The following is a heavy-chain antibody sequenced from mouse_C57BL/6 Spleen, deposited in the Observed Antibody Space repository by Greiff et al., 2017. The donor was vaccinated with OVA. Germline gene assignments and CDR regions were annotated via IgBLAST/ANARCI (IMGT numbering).Heavy chain of an antibody. CDR2: IDPSDSYT. Sequence: QVQLKQPGAELVMPGASVKLSCKASGYTFTSYWMHWVKQRPGQGLEWIGEIDPSDSYTNYNRKFKGKSTLTVDKSSSTAYMQLSSLTSEDSAVYYCARYDGYYFDVWGTGTTVTVSS. J-gene: IGHJ1*03. V-gene: IGHV1-69*01. CDR3: ARYDGYYFDV. D-gene: IGHD2-3*01. CDR1: GYTFTSYW.